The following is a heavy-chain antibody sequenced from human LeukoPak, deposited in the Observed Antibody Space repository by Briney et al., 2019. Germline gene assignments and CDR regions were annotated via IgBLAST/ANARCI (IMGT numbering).Heavy chain of an antibody. D-gene: IGHD3-10*01. V-gene: IGHV3-23*01. J-gene: IGHJ4*02. CDR1: GFTFSTYA. CDR2: IRGTGGTT. Sequence: GGSLRLSCAASGFTFSTYAMSWVRQAPGKGLEWVSSIRGTGGTTYYAESVKGRFTISRDNSKNTLYLEVISLTAEDTAVYYCAKDDAWLRFGEWSQGTLVTVSS. CDR3: AKDDAWLRFGE.